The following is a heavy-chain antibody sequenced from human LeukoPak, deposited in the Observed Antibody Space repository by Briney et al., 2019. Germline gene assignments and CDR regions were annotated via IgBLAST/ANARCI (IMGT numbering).Heavy chain of an antibody. J-gene: IGHJ5*02. CDR2: IYYSGTT. CDR3: ARERRFSGYEIT. Sequence: SETLSLTCSVSGGSLSNYYWSWIRQSPGQGLEWIGYIYYSGTTNYNPSLKSRVTISVDTSKNQFSLNLSSVTAADTAVYYCARERRFSGYEITWGQGPLSPSPQ. CDR1: GGSLSNYY. V-gene: IGHV4-59*01. D-gene: IGHD5-12*01.